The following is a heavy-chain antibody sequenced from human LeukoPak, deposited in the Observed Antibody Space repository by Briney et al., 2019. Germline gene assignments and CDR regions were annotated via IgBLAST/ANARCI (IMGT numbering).Heavy chain of an antibody. Sequence: AGGSLRLSCAASGFTFSSHAIHWVRQAPGKGLEWVAVISYDGNNEYYADSVKGRFTISRDNSKNTLFLQMNSLRAEDTALYYCAREKYSSNWYIGPIDYWGQGTLVTVSS. CDR2: ISYDGNNE. J-gene: IGHJ4*02. V-gene: IGHV3-30-3*01. CDR1: GFTFSSHA. D-gene: IGHD6-13*01. CDR3: AREKYSSNWYIGPIDY.